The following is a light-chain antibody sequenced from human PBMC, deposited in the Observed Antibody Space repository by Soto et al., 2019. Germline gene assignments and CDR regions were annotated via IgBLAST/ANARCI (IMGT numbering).Light chain of an antibody. J-gene: IGKJ4*01. CDR1: QSINSKS. CDR2: DAS. CDR3: QQRSNWPLAH. V-gene: IGKV3-11*01. Sequence: EIVLTQSPGTLSLSPGEGATVSCRVSQSINSKSLVWYQRKFGQAPRLLIYDASNRATGIPARFSGSGSGTDFTLTISSLEPEDFAVYYCQQRSNWPLAHFGGGTKVEIK.